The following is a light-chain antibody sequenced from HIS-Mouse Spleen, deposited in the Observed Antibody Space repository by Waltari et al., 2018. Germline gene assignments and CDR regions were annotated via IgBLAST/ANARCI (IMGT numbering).Light chain of an antibody. V-gene: IGLV3-10*01. CDR2: EDS. CDR1: ALQQKY. Sequence: SYELTQPPSVSVSPGQTARITCSGDALQQKYAYWYQQKSGPAPVLVIYEDSKRPPGIPERFSGSSSGTMATLTISGAQVEDEADYYCYSTDSSGNHWVFGGGTKLTVL. CDR3: YSTDSSGNHWV. J-gene: IGLJ3*02.